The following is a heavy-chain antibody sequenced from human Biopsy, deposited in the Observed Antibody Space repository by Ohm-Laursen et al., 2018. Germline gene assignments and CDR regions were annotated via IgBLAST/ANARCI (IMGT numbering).Heavy chain of an antibody. CDR3: ARGSNEYGGLYFPH. J-gene: IGHJ1*01. CDR2: ISHTGYT. Sequence: GTLSLTCTVPGGSFTGHYWTWIRQPPGKGLEWIGHISHTGYTSYKSSLKSRVTISLDTSRKHFSLRLTSLAAADTAVYYCARGSNEYGGLYFPHWGQGTLVTVSS. V-gene: IGHV4-59*11. CDR1: GGSFTGHY. D-gene: IGHD4-23*01.